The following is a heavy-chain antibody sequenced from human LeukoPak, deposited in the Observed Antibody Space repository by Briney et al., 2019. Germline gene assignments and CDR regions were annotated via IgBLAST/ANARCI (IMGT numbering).Heavy chain of an antibody. CDR1: SGSINSYY. CDR2: IYTTGYA. J-gene: IGHJ4*02. D-gene: IGHD3-16*01. Sequence: SETLSLTCTVSSGSINSYYWGWVRQPAGGGLEGIGRIYTTGYADSDPSPKSRLTLSVDTSQGQLSLNLRSVTAADTAIYYCARHGYTASHYFLDFWSQGTLVTVSS. CDR3: ARHGYTASHYFLDF. V-gene: IGHV4-4*07.